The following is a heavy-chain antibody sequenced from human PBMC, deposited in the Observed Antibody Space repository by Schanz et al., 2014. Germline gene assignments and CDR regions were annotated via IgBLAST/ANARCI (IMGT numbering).Heavy chain of an antibody. J-gene: IGHJ4*02. D-gene: IGHD5-12*01. CDR2: INPNSGGT. CDR3: ARARYTGYDCSGY. CDR1: GYTFTSYA. V-gene: IGHV1-2*06. Sequence: QVQLVQSGADVKKPGASVKVSCKASGYTFTSYAMNWVRQAPGQGLEWMGRINPNSGGTNYAENFQGRVTMTRDTSTSTVYMELSGLTSDDTATYFCARARYTGYDCSGYWGQGTLLIVSS.